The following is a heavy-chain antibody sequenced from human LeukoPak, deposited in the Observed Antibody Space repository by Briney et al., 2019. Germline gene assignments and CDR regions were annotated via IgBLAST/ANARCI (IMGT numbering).Heavy chain of an antibody. Sequence: PSETLSLTCAVYGVSFSGYYWSWIRQPPGKGLEWIGGINHSGSTNYNPSLKSRVTISVDTSKNQFSLKLSSVTAADTAVYYCASGARYYDILTGHPHHNWFDPWGQGTLVTVSS. CDR1: GVSFSGYY. CDR3: ASGARYYDILTGHPHHNWFDP. J-gene: IGHJ5*02. D-gene: IGHD3-9*01. V-gene: IGHV4-34*01. CDR2: INHSGST.